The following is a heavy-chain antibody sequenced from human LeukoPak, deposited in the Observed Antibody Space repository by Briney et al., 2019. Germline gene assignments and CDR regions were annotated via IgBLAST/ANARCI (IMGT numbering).Heavy chain of an antibody. CDR3: ARVSGRYSSSWPFDY. CDR2: ISYDGSNK. CDR1: GFTFSSYA. J-gene: IGHJ4*02. D-gene: IGHD6-13*01. V-gene: IGHV3-30*04. Sequence: GGSLRLSCAASGFTFSSYAMHWVRQAPGKGLEWVAVISYDGSNKYYADTVKGRFTISRDNSKNTLYLQMNSLRAEDTAVYYCARVSGRYSSSWPFDYWGQGTLVTVSS.